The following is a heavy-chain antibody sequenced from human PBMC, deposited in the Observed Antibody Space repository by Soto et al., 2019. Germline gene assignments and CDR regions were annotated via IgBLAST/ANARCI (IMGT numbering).Heavy chain of an antibody. CDR2: IYYSGST. J-gene: IGHJ6*03. V-gene: IGHV4-59*08. Sequence: LSLTCTFSGDSINNYYWSWVRRPPGKGLEWLGYIYYSGSTKYNPSLKSRVTISVDTSKNQFSLKLSSVTAADPAVYFCARSGDYSNYYYYYRAVGGSGTTVPVPS. D-gene: IGHD4-4*01. CDR1: GDSINNYY. CDR3: ARSGDYSNYYYYYRAV.